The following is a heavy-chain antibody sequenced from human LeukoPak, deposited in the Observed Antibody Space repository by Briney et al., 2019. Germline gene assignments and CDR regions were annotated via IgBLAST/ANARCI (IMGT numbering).Heavy chain of an antibody. Sequence: NPSETLSLTCTVSGGSIGSSSYYWGWIRQPPGKGLEWIGSIFRTGSTYYTASLKSRVSISVDTSKNHFVLNLTSVTAADTAVYYCARQTGSGLFILPGGQGTLVTVSS. V-gene: IGHV4-39*01. CDR3: ARQTGSGLFILP. CDR2: IFRTGST. D-gene: IGHD3/OR15-3a*01. J-gene: IGHJ4*02. CDR1: GGSIGSSSYY.